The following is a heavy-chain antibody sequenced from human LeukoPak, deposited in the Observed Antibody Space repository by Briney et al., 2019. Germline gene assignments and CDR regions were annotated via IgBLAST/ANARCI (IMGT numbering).Heavy chain of an antibody. V-gene: IGHV3-53*01. CDR1: GLIVSSNY. Sequence: PGGSLRLSCAASGLIVSSNYMSWVRQAPGKGLEWVSVIYSSGGTSYADSVKGRFTISRDNAKNSLYLQMNSLRAEDTAVYYCASGPLTPYNSSSYPPFDYWGQGSLVTVSS. CDR3: ASGPLTPYNSSSYPPFDY. CDR2: IYSSGGT. J-gene: IGHJ4*02. D-gene: IGHD6-6*01.